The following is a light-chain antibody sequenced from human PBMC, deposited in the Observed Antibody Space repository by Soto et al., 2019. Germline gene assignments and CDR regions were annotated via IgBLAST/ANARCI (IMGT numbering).Light chain of an antibody. V-gene: IGKV3-15*01. CDR1: QSVTRN. Sequence: EIVMTQSPVTLSVSPGERATLSCRASQSVTRNVAWYQQRPGLAPRLLISDASDRAAGIPGRFSGSGSGTEFTLTINSLQSEDFAVYYCQQYKDWPWTFGQGTRVEYK. CDR2: DAS. CDR3: QQYKDWPWT. J-gene: IGKJ1*01.